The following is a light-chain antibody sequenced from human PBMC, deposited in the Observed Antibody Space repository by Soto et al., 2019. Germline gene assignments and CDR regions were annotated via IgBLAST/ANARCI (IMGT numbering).Light chain of an antibody. CDR3: SSYTSSSTRV. V-gene: IGLV2-14*01. CDR1: SSDVGGYNY. CDR2: EVS. Sequence: QSALTQPASVSGSPGQSITISCTGTSSDVGGYNYVSWYQHHPGKAPKLMIYEVSNRPSGVSNRFSGSKSGNTASLTISGLQAEDDADYYCSSYTSSSTRVFGGGTKVTVL. J-gene: IGLJ3*02.